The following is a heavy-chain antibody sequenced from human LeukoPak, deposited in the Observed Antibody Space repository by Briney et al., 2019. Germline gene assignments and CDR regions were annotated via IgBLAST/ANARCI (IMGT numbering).Heavy chain of an antibody. CDR2: IYYSGST. J-gene: IGHJ4*02. Sequence: SETLSLTCSVSCFSISSNYWSWMRQPPGQGLEWIGNIYYSGSTNYNPPLKSRVTISVDASKNQFSLKLSSVTAADTAVYYCARVQQQLLPFDYWGQGILVTVSS. CDR3: ARVQQQLLPFDY. D-gene: IGHD6-13*01. CDR1: CFSISSNY. V-gene: IGHV4-59*01.